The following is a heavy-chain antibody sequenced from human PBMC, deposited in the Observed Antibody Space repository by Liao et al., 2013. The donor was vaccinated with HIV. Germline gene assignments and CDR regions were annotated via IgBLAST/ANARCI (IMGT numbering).Heavy chain of an antibody. D-gene: IGHD3-3*01. CDR1: GGSISSSSYY. CDR3: ARRYDFWSGYGYFDY. V-gene: IGHV4-39*07. J-gene: IGHJ4*02. Sequence: QLQLQESGPGLVKPSETLSLTCTVSGGSISSSSYYWGWIRQPPGKGLEWIGEINHSGSTNYNPSLKSRVTISVDTSKNQFSLKLSSVTAADTAVYYCARRYDFWSGYGYFDYWGQGTLVTVSS. CDR2: INHSGST.